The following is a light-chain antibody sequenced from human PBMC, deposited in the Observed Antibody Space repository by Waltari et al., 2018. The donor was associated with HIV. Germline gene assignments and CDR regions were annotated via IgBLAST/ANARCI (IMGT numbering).Light chain of an antibody. J-gene: IGLJ2*01. Sequence: QSVLTQPPSVSGAPGQRVTISSPGSSSHIGAGYDVHWYQQLPGTAPNLLIYGNTNRPSGVPDRFSGSKSGTSPSLAITGLQAEDEADYYCQSYDSSLTGSVFGGGTKLTVL. CDR3: QSYDSSLTGSV. V-gene: IGLV1-40*01. CDR1: SSHIGAGYD. CDR2: GNT.